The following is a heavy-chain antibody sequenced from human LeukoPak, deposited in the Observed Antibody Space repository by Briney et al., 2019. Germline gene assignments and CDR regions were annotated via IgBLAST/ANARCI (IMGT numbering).Heavy chain of an antibody. CDR3: VRIPNAANFPNWFDP. J-gene: IGHJ5*02. Sequence: SGGSLRLSCAASGFIFSNNAMNWVRRTPGKGLEWVSSISGNGNDMNHRDSVKGRFTISRDNTRNSLYLQMDSLRVEDTAIYYCVRIPNAANFPNWFDPWGQGTLVTVSS. D-gene: IGHD4/OR15-4a*01. CDR1: GFIFSNNA. V-gene: IGHV3-21*01. CDR2: ISGNGNDM.